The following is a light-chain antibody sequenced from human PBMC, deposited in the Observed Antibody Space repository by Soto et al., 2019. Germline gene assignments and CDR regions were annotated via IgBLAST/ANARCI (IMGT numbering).Light chain of an antibody. CDR3: QQYNSYST. Sequence: DIQMTQCPSSLSASVVDRGTITGRSSQSISSTLNWYQQKPGEAPKLLIYATSTLHSGVPSRFSGSASGTEFTLTISSLQPDDFATYYCQQYNSYSTFGQGTKVDI. V-gene: IGKV1-39*01. CDR2: ATS. CDR1: QSISST. J-gene: IGKJ1*01.